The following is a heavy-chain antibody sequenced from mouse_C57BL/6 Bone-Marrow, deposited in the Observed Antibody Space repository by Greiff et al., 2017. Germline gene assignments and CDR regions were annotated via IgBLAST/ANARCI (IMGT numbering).Heavy chain of an antibody. CDR3: ARVEFDGSSGDWYFDV. CDR1: GYTFTSYA. Sequence: QVQLQQSGPELVKPGASVKLSCKASGYTFTSYAINWVKQRPGQGLEWIGWIYPRDGSTKYNEKFNGKATLTVDTSSSTAYMELHSLTSEDSAVYFCARVEFDGSSGDWYFDVWGTGTTVTVSS. J-gene: IGHJ1*03. V-gene: IGHV1-85*01. D-gene: IGHD1-1*01. CDR2: IYPRDGST.